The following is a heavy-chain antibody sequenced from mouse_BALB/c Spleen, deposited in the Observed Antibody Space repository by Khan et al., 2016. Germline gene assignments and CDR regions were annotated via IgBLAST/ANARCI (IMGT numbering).Heavy chain of an antibody. J-gene: IGHJ3*01. CDR2: FYPGSGSI. D-gene: IGHD2-14*01. Sequence: QVQLKQSGAELVKPGASVKLSCKASGYTFTEYIIHWVKQRSGQGLEWIGWFYPGSGSIKYNEKFKDKATLTADKSSSTVYMELSRLTSEDSAVXYCARHEGGYYRYEFAYWGQGTLVTVSA. CDR3: ARHEGGYYRYEFAY. CDR1: GYTFTEYI. V-gene: IGHV1-62-2*01.